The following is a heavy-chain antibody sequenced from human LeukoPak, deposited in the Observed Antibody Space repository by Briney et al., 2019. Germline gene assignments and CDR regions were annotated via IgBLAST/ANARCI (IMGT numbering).Heavy chain of an antibody. CDR3: AKAHLLDWLLPFDY. J-gene: IGHJ4*02. D-gene: IGHD3/OR15-3a*01. CDR1: EFTFSSYA. Sequence: PGRSLRLSRAASEFTFSSYAMHWVRQAPGKGLEWVALVSNDGGDKYYADSVKGRFTISRDNSKNTLYLQMNSLKGEDTGVYDCAKAHLLDWLLPFDYWGQGTLVTVSS. V-gene: IGHV3-30*18. CDR2: VSNDGGDK.